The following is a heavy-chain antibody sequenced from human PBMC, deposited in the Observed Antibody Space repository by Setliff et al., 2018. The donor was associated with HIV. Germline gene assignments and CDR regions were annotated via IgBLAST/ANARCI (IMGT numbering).Heavy chain of an antibody. CDR1: GYTLSELS. J-gene: IGHJ6*03. D-gene: IGHD2-15*01. Sequence: ASVKVSCKVFGYTLSELSIHWVRQAPGKGLEWMGGLDSKDGTIYAQKFRGRVTMTEDASTDTAYMELRSLRSDDTAVYFCARMRFCRGGSCLPGSLYYYYMDVWGKGTTVTVSS. V-gene: IGHV1-24*01. CDR3: ARMRFCRGGSCLPGSLYYYYMDV. CDR2: LDSKDGT.